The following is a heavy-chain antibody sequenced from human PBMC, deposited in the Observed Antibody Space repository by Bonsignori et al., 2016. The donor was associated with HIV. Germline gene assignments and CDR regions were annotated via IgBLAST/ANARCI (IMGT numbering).Heavy chain of an antibody. CDR3: ARRSQKQQLFARNYYYYMDV. V-gene: IGHV3-21*01. CDR1: GFTFSSYS. J-gene: IGHJ6*03. Sequence: GGSLRLSCAASGFTFSSYSMNWVRQAPGKGLEWVSSISSSSSYIYYADSVKGRFTISRDNAKNSLYLQMNSLRAEDTAVYYCARRSQKQQLFARNYYYYMDVWGKGTTVTVSS. D-gene: IGHD6-13*01. CDR2: ISSSSSYI.